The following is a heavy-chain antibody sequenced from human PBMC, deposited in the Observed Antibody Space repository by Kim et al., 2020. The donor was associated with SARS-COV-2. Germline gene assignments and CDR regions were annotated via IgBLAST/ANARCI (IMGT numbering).Heavy chain of an antibody. CDR2: INHSGST. J-gene: IGHJ4*02. V-gene: IGHV4-34*01. CDR1: GGSFSGYY. Sequence: SETLSLTCAVYGGSFSGYYWSWIRQPPGKGLEWIGEINHSGSTNYNPSLKSRVTISVDTSKNQFSLKLSSVTAADTAVYYCARGRRALDYWGQGTLVTVSS. CDR3: ARGRRALDY.